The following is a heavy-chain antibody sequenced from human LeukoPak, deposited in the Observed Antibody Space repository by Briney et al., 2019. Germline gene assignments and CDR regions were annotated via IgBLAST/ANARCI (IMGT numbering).Heavy chain of an antibody. CDR2: IWYDGSNK. CDR1: GFTFSSYG. Sequence: PGGSLRLSCAASGFTFSSYGMHWVRQAPGKGLEWVAVIWYDGSNKYYADSVKGRFTISRDNSKNTLYLQMNSLRAEDTAVYYCARQLRYFDWLLDYWGQGTLVTVSS. D-gene: IGHD3-9*01. V-gene: IGHV3-33*01. CDR3: ARQLRYFDWLLDY. J-gene: IGHJ4*02.